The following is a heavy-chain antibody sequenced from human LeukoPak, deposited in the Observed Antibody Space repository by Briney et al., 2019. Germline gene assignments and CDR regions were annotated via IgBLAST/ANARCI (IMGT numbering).Heavy chain of an antibody. CDR3: ARDLGYCSGGSCYRNWFDP. J-gene: IGHJ5*02. D-gene: IGHD2-15*01. Sequence: GASVKASCKASGYTFKSYGISWVRQAPGQGLEWMGWISTYNGNTNYEQKLRGRVTTTTDTSTTTVYMELRSLRSDDTAVYYCARDLGYCSGGSCYRNWFDPWGQGTLVSVSS. CDR2: ISTYNGNT. CDR1: GYTFKSYG. V-gene: IGHV1-18*01.